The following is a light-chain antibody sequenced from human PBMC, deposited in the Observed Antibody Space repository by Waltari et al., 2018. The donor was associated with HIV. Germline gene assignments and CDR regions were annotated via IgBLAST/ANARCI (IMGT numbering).Light chain of an antibody. Sequence: IVMTQSPDSLAVSLGERATIHCKSSQSVLYSSNNKNYLTWYQQKPGQPPKLLISWASTRESGVPDRFSGSGSGTDFTLTISSLQAEDVAVYYCQQYYSPPWSFGQGTKVEIK. CDR2: WAS. CDR3: QQYYSPPWS. V-gene: IGKV4-1*01. CDR1: QSVLYSSNNKNY. J-gene: IGKJ1*01.